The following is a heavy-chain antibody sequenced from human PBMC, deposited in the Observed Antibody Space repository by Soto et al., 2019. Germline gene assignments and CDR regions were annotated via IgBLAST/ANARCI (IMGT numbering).Heavy chain of an antibody. D-gene: IGHD3-9*01. J-gene: IGHJ4*02. CDR3: ARVGHYDILTGYSSFDY. CDR1: GGSISSYY. CDR2: IYYSGST. V-gene: IGHV4-59*01. Sequence: QVQLQESGPGLVKPSETLSLTCTVSGGSISSYYWSWIRQPPGKGLEWIGYIYYSGSTNYNPSLKSRVTISVDTSKNQFSLKLSSVTAADTAVYYCARVGHYDILTGYSSFDYWGQGTLVTVSS.